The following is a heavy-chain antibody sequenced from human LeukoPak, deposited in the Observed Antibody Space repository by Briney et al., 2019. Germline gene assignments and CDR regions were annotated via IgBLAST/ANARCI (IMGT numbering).Heavy chain of an antibody. J-gene: IGHJ4*02. CDR3: AKGRRHYYDSSAFDY. CDR2: ISGSGGST. D-gene: IGHD3-22*01. V-gene: IGHV3-23*01. Sequence: PGGSLRLSCAASGFTFSSYAMSWVRQAPGKGLEWVSTISGSGGSTYYADSVKGRFIISRDNSKNTLYLQMNSLRAEDTAVYYCAKGRRHYYDSSAFDYWGQGTLVTVSS. CDR1: GFTFSSYA.